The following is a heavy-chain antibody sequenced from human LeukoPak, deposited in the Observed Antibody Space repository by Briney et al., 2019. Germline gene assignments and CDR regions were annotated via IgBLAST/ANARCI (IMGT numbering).Heavy chain of an antibody. V-gene: IGHV5-51*01. J-gene: IGHJ4*02. D-gene: IGHD1-1*01. Sequence: GESLKISCKGSGYSFASYWIGWVRQMPGKGLECMGIIYPGDSDTRYSPSFQGQVTISADRSISTAYLQWSSLKASDTAMYYCARHETGPYFDYWGQGTLVTVSS. CDR1: GYSFASYW. CDR3: ARHETGPYFDY. CDR2: IYPGDSDT.